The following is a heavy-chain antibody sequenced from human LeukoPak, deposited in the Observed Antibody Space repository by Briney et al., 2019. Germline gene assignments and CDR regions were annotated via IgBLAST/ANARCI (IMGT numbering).Heavy chain of an antibody. CDR1: GGSFSGYY. D-gene: IGHD3-10*01. V-gene: IGHV4-34*01. CDR2: INHSGST. CDR3: ARGAPMARGVIIDIIPMDV. Sequence: KPSETLSLTCAVYGGSFSGYYWSWIRQPPGKGLEWIGEINHSGSTNYNPSLKSRVTISVDTSKNQFSLKLSSVTAADTAVYYCARGAPMARGVIIDIIPMDVWGKGTTVTVSS. J-gene: IGHJ6*03.